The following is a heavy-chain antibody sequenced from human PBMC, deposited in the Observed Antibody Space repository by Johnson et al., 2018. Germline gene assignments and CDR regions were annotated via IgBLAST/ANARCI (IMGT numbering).Heavy chain of an antibody. V-gene: IGHV3-7*01. CDR2: IKQDGSEK. CDR3: AGDRFCYMDV. CDR1: GFTFSSYS. J-gene: IGHJ6*03. Sequence: VQLVESGGGLVKPGGSLRLSCAASGFTFSSYSMNWVRQAPGKGLEWVANIKQDGSEKYYVDSVKGRFTISRDNAKNALYLQMNSLRAEDRAVYYCAGDRFCYMDVWGKGTTVTVSS. D-gene: IGHD3-10*01.